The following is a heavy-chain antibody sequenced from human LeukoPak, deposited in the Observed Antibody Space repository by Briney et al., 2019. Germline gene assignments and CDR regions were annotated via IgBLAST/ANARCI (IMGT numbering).Heavy chain of an antibody. D-gene: IGHD3-22*01. V-gene: IGHV4-34*01. J-gene: IGHJ4*02. Sequence: PSETLSLTCAVYGGSFSGYYWSWIRQPPGKGLEWIGEISHSGSSNSNPSLKSRVTISVDTSKNQFSLKLSSVTAADTAVYYCARRRDSSGYYFDYWGQGTLVTVSS. CDR1: GGSFSGYY. CDR2: ISHSGSS. CDR3: ARRRDSSGYYFDY.